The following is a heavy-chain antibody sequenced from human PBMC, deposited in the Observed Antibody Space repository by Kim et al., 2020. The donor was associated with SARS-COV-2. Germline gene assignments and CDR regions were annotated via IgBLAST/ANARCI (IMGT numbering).Heavy chain of an antibody. Sequence: GGSLRLSCAASGFTFSSYAMSWVRQAPGKGLEWVSAISGSGGSTYYADSVKGRFTISRDNSKNTLYLQMNSLRAEDTAVYYCAKVVGYCSSTSCLVGSEGMDVWGQGTTVTVSS. CDR1: GFTFSSYA. CDR3: AKVVGYCSSTSCLVGSEGMDV. CDR2: ISGSGGST. D-gene: IGHD2-2*01. V-gene: IGHV3-23*01. J-gene: IGHJ6*02.